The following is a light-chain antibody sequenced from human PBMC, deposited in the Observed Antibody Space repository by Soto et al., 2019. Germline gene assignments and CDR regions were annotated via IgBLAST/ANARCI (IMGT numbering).Light chain of an antibody. Sequence: EIVLTQSPGTLSFSPGERATLSCRASQSITNNYLAWYQQKTGQVPRLLLYGASTRPTGIPDRFSGSRSGTDFTLTITRLEPDDFAVYYCQHYGSSPRTFGQGTKV. J-gene: IGKJ1*01. CDR2: GAS. CDR1: QSITNNY. CDR3: QHYGSSPRT. V-gene: IGKV3-20*01.